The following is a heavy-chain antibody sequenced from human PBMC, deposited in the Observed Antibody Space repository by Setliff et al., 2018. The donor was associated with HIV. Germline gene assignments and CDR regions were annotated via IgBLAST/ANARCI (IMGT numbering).Heavy chain of an antibody. V-gene: IGHV1-69*02. J-gene: IGHJ4*02. Sequence: SVKVSCKASEDTFNSYTIHWVRQTPGQGLEWMGRTIPVLSMSNFALKFQGRGSIFADKSTSTAYLGLNGLTSEDTAIYYCATSFGSGVAPFDNWGQGTSVTVSS. CDR2: TIPVLSMS. CDR3: ATSFGSGVAPFDN. D-gene: IGHD3-10*01. CDR1: EDTFNSYT.